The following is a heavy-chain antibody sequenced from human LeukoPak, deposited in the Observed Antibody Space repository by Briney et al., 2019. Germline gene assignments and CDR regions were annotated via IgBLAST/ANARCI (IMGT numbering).Heavy chain of an antibody. CDR2: IYSGGRT. J-gene: IGHJ4*02. V-gene: IGHV3-66*01. CDR3: ARADYDYVWGSYRLYYFDY. D-gene: IGHD3-16*02. CDR1: GFTVSSNY. Sequence: GGSLRLSCAASGFTVSSNYMSWVRQAPGKGLEWVPVIYSGGRTYYGDSVKGRFTISRDNSKNTLYLQMNSLRAEDTAVYYCARADYDYVWGSYRLYYFDYWGQGTLVTVSS.